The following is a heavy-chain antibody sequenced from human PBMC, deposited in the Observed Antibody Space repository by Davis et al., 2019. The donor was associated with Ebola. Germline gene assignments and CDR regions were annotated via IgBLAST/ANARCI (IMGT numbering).Heavy chain of an antibody. D-gene: IGHD3-10*01. CDR3: ANYLLPYWYFDL. Sequence: MPGGSLRLSCAASGFTFSTYAMGWIRQPPGKGLEWIGYIYYSGNTNYNPSLKSRVTMSVDTSRNQFSLRLSSVTPADTAVYFCANYLLPYWYFDLWGRGTLVTVSS. CDR2: IYYSGNT. J-gene: IGHJ2*01. V-gene: IGHV4-59*08. CDR1: GFTFSTYA.